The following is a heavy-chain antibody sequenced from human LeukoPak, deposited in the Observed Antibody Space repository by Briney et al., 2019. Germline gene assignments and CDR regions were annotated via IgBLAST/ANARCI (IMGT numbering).Heavy chain of an antibody. CDR1: GFTFSSYW. V-gene: IGHV3-23*01. D-gene: IGHD6-25*01. Sequence: PGGSLRLSCAASGFTFSSYWMSWVRQAPGKALEWVSAITSGGGTTYYAGSVKGRFTISRDNSKNTLYLQMNSLRAEDTAVYYCARDPPRAAWVFDYWGQGTLVSVSS. CDR3: ARDPPRAAWVFDY. J-gene: IGHJ4*02. CDR2: ITSGGGTT.